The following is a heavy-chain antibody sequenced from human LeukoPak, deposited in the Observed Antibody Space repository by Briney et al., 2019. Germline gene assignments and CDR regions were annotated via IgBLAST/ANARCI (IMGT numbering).Heavy chain of an antibody. V-gene: IGHV1-18*01. J-gene: IGHJ4*02. CDR2: ISTYNGNT. CDR1: GYTLTTYG. Sequence: ASVKVSCKASGYTLTTYGISWVRQAPGQGLEWMGWISTYNGNTNYAQKFQGRVTMTTDTSTTTVYMALRSLRSDDTAVYYCARWGFTYGFFDNWGQGTLVTVSS. D-gene: IGHD3-10*01. CDR3: ARWGFTYGFFDN.